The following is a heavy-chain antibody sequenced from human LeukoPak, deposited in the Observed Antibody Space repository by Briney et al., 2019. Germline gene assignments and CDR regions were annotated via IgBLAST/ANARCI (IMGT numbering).Heavy chain of an antibody. J-gene: IGHJ4*02. CDR2: IYYSGST. Sequence: PSETLSLTCTVSGGSISSSSYYWGWIRQPPGKGLEWIGSIYYSGSTYYNPSLKSRVTISVDTSKNQFSLKLSSVTAADTAVYYCAKRYGSGTEGFFDYWGQGTLVTVSS. CDR3: AKRYGSGTEGFFDY. CDR1: GGSISSSSYY. D-gene: IGHD3-10*01. V-gene: IGHV4-39*01.